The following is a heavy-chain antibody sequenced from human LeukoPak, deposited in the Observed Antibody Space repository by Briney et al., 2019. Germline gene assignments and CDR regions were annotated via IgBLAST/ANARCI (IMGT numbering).Heavy chain of an antibody. CDR2: IYSGGST. V-gene: IGHV3-53*01. CDR3: ARGITGTDDAFDI. CDR1: GFTVSSNY. J-gene: IGHJ3*02. Sequence: PGGSLRLSCAASGFTVSSNYMSWVRQAPGKGLEWVSVIYSGGSTYYADSVKGRFTISRDNSKNTLYLQMNSLRAEDTAVYYCARGITGTDDAFDIWGQGTMVTVSS. D-gene: IGHD1-20*01.